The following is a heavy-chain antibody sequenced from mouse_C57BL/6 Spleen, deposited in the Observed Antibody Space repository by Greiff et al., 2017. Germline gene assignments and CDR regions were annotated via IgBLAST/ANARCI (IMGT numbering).Heavy chain of an antibody. CDR1: GYTFTSYW. D-gene: IGHD2-3*01. J-gene: IGHJ2*01. CDR3: ARGDGYYYFDY. Sequence: QVQLKQPGAELVRPGTSVKLSCKASGYTFTSYWMHWVKQRPGQGLEWIGVIDPSDSYTNYNQKFKGKATLTVDTSSSTAYMQLSSLTSEDSAVYYCARGDGYYYFDYWGQGTTLTVSS. V-gene: IGHV1-59*01. CDR2: IDPSDSYT.